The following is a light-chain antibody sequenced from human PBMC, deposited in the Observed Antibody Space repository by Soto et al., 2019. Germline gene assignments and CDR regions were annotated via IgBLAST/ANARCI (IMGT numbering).Light chain of an antibody. V-gene: IGKV4-1*01. CDR2: WTS. Sequence: DIVMTQSPDSLAVSLGERATINCKSSQSVLYSSNNKNYLAWYQQKPGQPPKLLIYWTSTRESGVPDRFSGSGSGTDFTLTISSLQAEDVAVYYCQPYYSNPLTFGGGTKVEIK. CDR3: QPYYSNPLT. CDR1: QSVLYSSNNKNY. J-gene: IGKJ4*01.